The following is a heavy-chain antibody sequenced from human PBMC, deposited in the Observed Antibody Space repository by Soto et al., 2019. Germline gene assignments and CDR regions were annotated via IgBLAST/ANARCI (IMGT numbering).Heavy chain of an antibody. CDR1: GLPFGDNW. CDR3: ARDSYSSATH. J-gene: IGHJ4*01. V-gene: IGHV3-74*01. Sequence: VQLVESGGGLVQPGGSLRLSCAASGLPFGDNWMHWVRQAPGKGLVWVSRISNDGSDTTYAGSVRGRFTVSRDNAKNTLYLQMNSLRAEDTAVYYCARDSYSSATHWGHGTLVTVSS. D-gene: IGHD4-4*01. CDR2: ISNDGSDT.